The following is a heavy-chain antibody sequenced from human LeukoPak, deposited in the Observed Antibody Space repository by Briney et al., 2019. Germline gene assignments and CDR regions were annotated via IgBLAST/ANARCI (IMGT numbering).Heavy chain of an antibody. V-gene: IGHV1-46*01. Sequence: ASVKVSCKASGYTFTSYYMHWVRQAPGQGLEWMGIINPSGGSTSYAQKFQGRVTMTRDMSTSTVYMELSSLRSEDTAVYYCAILAAGTGALDYWGQGTLVTVSS. CDR3: AILAAGTGALDY. CDR2: INPSGGST. J-gene: IGHJ4*02. D-gene: IGHD6-13*01. CDR1: GYTFTSYY.